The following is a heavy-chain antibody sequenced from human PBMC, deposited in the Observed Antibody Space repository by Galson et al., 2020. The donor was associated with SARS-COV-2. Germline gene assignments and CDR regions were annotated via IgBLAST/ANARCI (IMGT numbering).Heavy chain of an antibody. D-gene: IGHD3-16*01. Sequence: SETLSLTCTVSGVSISSNNWWTWVRQTPGKSLEWIGEVHHTEGTNYKPSFKSRVTISVDRSKNHFFLNLDSLTAADSAIYYCASNRNLGAYLESWGQGNLVAVS. CDR1: GVSISSNNW. J-gene: IGHJ4*02. V-gene: IGHV4-4*02. CDR3: ASNRNLGAYLES. CDR2: VHHTEGT.